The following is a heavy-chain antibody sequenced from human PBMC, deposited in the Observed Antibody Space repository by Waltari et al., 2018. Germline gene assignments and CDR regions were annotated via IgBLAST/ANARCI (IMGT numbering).Heavy chain of an antibody. V-gene: IGHV3-23*03. CDR1: GFTFSSYA. CDR3: AKDTLSSSSDY. CDR2: IYSGGST. Sequence: EVQLLESGGGLVQPGGSLRLSCAASGFTFSSYAMSWVRQAPGKGLEWFSVIYSGGSTYYADSVKGRFTISRDNSKNTLYLQMNSLRAEDTAVYYCAKDTLSSSSDYWGQGTLVTVSS. J-gene: IGHJ4*02. D-gene: IGHD6-6*01.